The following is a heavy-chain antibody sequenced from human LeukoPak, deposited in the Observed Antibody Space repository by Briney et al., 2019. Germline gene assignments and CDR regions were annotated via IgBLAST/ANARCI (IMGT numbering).Heavy chain of an antibody. Sequence: GASVKVSCKASGYTFTSYGISWVRQAPGQGLEWMGWISAYNGNTNYAQKLQGRVTMTTDTSTSTAYMELRSLRSDDTAVYYCARMVDYGALRGRFDPWGQGTLVTVSS. D-gene: IGHD4-17*01. V-gene: IGHV1-18*01. CDR2: ISAYNGNT. CDR1: GYTFTSYG. J-gene: IGHJ5*02. CDR3: ARMVDYGALRGRFDP.